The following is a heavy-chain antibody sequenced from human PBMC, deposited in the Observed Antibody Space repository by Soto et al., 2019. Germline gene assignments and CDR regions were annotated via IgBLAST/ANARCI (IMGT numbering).Heavy chain of an antibody. V-gene: IGHV3-53*02. CDR2: IYSGGST. Sequence: EVQLVETGGGLIQPGGSLRLSCAASGFTVSSNYMSWVRQAPGKGLEWVSVIYSGGSTYYADSVKGRFTISRDNSKNTLYLQMNSLRAEDTAVYYCERSPGDTLNWFDPWGQGTLVTVSS. J-gene: IGHJ5*02. CDR1: GFTVSSNY. D-gene: IGHD4-17*01. CDR3: ERSPGDTLNWFDP.